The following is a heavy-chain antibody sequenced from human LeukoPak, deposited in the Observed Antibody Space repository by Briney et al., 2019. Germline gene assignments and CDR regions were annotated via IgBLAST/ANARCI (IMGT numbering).Heavy chain of an antibody. D-gene: IGHD5-24*01. CDR1: GFTFSSYS. V-gene: IGHV3-21*01. Sequence: GGSLRLSCAASGFTFSSYSMNWVRQAPGKGLEWVSSISSSSYIYYADSVKGRFTISRDNAKNSLYLQMNSLRAEDTAVYYCARVGDGYNHFDYWGQGTLVTVSS. CDR2: ISSSSYI. J-gene: IGHJ4*02. CDR3: ARVGDGYNHFDY.